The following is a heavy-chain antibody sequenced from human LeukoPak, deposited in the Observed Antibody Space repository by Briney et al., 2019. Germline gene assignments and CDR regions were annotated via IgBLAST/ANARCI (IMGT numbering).Heavy chain of an antibody. J-gene: IGHJ4*02. CDR3: ARDIDDVGALFDF. Sequence: SPSETLSLTCSISDDSINNDRYFWAWIRQPPGKGLEWIASINYSGRTYYNPSLNSRLIISVDTAKRQFSLKLTSVTAADTALYFCARDIDDVGALFDFWGQGTLVTVSS. V-gene: IGHV4-39*07. D-gene: IGHD1-26*01. CDR1: DDSINNDRYF. CDR2: INYSGRT.